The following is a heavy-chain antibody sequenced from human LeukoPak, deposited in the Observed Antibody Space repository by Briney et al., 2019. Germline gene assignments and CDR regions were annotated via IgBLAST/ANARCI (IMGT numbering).Heavy chain of an antibody. Sequence: GGSLRLSCAASGFTFSNYWMSWVRQAPGKGLEWVATINPDGSGKYYVDSMKGRLTISRDNAKKSLDFQMNSLRVEDTAVYYCAGDDSDIWGQGTMVTVSS. CDR1: GFTFSNYW. CDR3: AGDDSDI. J-gene: IGHJ3*02. CDR2: INPDGSGK. V-gene: IGHV3-7*01.